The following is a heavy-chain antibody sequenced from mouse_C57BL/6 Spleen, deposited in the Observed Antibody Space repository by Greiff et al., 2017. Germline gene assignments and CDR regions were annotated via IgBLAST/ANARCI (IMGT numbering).Heavy chain of an antibody. Sequence: QVQLQQSGAELVKPGASVKISCKASGYAFSSYWMNWVKQRPGKGLEWIGQIYPGDGDTNYNGKFKGKATLTADKSSSTAYRQLSSLTSEDSAVYFCSRGADSSPDYWCQGTTLTVSS. CDR3: SRGADSSPDY. CDR1: GYAFSSYW. CDR2: IYPGDGDT. J-gene: IGHJ2*01. D-gene: IGHD1-1*01. V-gene: IGHV1-80*01.